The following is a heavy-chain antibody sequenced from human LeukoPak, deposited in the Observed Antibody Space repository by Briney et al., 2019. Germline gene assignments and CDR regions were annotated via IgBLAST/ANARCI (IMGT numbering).Heavy chain of an antibody. Sequence: SETLSLTCTVSGGSISSYYWSWIRQPPGKGLKWIGYIYYSGSTNYNPSLKSRVTISVDTSKNQFSLKLSSVTAADTAVYYCARDEGWELPWGFDYWGQGTLVTVSS. CDR1: GGSISSYY. J-gene: IGHJ4*02. D-gene: IGHD1-26*01. CDR2: IYYSGST. CDR3: ARDEGWELPWGFDY. V-gene: IGHV4-59*12.